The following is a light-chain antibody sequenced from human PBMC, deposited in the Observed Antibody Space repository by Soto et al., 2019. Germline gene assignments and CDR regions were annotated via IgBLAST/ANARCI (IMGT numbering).Light chain of an antibody. CDR1: HNDIGTYGY. J-gene: IGLJ1*01. CDR3: SSHTTLGTLKF. CDR2: GVT. V-gene: IGLV2-14*03. Sequence: QSALTEPTSVSGSPGQSITISCTGDHNDIGTYGYVSWYQKHPGRAPRLLIHGVTTRPSGISNRFPGSKSGHKAALTISGHQAAYEADYYGSSHTTLGTLKFFGPGTKVTAL.